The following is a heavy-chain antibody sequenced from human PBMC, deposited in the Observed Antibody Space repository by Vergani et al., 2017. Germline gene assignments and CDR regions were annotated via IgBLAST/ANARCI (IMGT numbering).Heavy chain of an antibody. CDR2: ISWNSVDI. V-gene: IGHV3-9*03. CDR3: AKDIGSYGGYGYY. J-gene: IGHJ4*02. Sequence: VQLQESGPGLVKPSETLSLTCAVVGFSIRSGYYWGWIRQPPGKGLEWVSGISWNSVDIGYADSVKGRFTISRDNAKNSLYLQMNSLRREDMALYYCAKDIGSYGGYGYYWGQGTLVTVSS. CDR1: GFSIRSGYY. D-gene: IGHD4/OR15-4a*01.